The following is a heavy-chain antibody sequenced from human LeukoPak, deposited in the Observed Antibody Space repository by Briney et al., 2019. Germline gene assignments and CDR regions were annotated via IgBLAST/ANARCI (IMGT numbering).Heavy chain of an antibody. J-gene: IGHJ6*03. CDR3: ANGNRCTSPNCLGYYYFYMDV. CDR1: GFTLSSYA. CDR2: FSGSGGTT. Sequence: GGSLRLSCAASGFTLSSYAINWVRPAARRGLDWVSGFSGSGGTTYYADSVKGRFTISRDNSKNTLYLQMNSLRAEDTAVYYCANGNRCTSPNCLGYYYFYMDVWGKGTTVTVSS. D-gene: IGHD2-8*01. V-gene: IGHV3-23*01.